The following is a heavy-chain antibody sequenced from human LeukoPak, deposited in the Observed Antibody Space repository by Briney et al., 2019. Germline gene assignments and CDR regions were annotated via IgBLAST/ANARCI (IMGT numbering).Heavy chain of an antibody. D-gene: IGHD3-22*01. CDR2: ISYDGSNK. V-gene: IGHV3-30*03. Sequence: GGSLRLSCAASGFTFSSYGMHWVRQAPGKGLEWVAVISYDGSNKYYADSVKGRFTISRDNSKNTLYLQMNSLRAEDTAVYYCARNYDSSGYSPDAFDIWGQGTMVTVSS. CDR1: GFTFSSYG. J-gene: IGHJ3*02. CDR3: ARNYDSSGYSPDAFDI.